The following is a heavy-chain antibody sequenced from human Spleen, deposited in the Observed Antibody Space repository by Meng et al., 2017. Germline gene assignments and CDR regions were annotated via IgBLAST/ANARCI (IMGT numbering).Heavy chain of an antibody. CDR3: ARLTTVTQPGMDY. Sequence: QGRLGQSGAEMKNPGASVKVSCKPSGYTFTAYWLHWVRQAPGQGLEWMGGMIPIFGTANYAQKFLGRVTITADESTTTAYMELSSLRSEDTAVYYCARLTTVTQPGMDYWGQGTLVTVSS. J-gene: IGHJ4*02. CDR2: MIPIFGTA. CDR1: GYTFTAYW. V-gene: IGHV1-69*01. D-gene: IGHD1-1*01.